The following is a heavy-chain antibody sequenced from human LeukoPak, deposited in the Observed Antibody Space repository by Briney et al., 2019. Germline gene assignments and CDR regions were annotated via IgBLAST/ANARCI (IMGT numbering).Heavy chain of an antibody. CDR3: ARDSVGATRTPSTSFDY. D-gene: IGHD1-26*01. CDR2: IYYSGSS. Sequence: SETLSLTCTVSGGSISSGGYYWSWIRQHPGKGLEWIGYIYYSGSSYYNPSLKSRVTISVDTSKNQFSLKLSSVTAADTAVYCCARDSVGATRTPSTSFDYWGQGTLVTVSS. J-gene: IGHJ4*02. V-gene: IGHV4-31*03. CDR1: GGSISSGGYY.